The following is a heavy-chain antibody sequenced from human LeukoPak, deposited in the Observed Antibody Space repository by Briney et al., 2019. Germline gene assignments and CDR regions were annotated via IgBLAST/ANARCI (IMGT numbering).Heavy chain of an antibody. Sequence: PSETLSLTCTVSGGSISSYYWSWIRPPPGKGLEWIGYIYYSGSTNYNPSLKSRVTISVDKSKNQFSLKLSSVTAADTAVYYCARDTPGPAAMWPASFDYWGQGTLVTVSS. CDR1: GGSISSYY. J-gene: IGHJ4*02. CDR3: ARDTPGPAAMWPASFDY. V-gene: IGHV4-59*12. CDR2: IYYSGST. D-gene: IGHD2-2*01.